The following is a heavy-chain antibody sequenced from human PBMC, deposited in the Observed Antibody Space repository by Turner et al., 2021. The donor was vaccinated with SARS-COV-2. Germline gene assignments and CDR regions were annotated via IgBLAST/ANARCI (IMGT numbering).Heavy chain of an antibody. D-gene: IGHD6-13*01. CDR3: ARGRRGGSSWYNVDY. Sequence: QVQLVQSGAEVKTPVSSVKVSCKASGYTFTGYYMHWVRQSPGQGLEWMGWINTNSGGTNDAQKFKGRVTMTRDTSISTAYMELSRLRTDDTAVYYCARGRRGGSSWYNVDYWGQGTLVTVSS. J-gene: IGHJ4*02. CDR1: GYTFTGYY. CDR2: INTNSGGT. V-gene: IGHV1-2*02.